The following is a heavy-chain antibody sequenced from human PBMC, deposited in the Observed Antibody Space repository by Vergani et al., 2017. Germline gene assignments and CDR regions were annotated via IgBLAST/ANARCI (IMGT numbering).Heavy chain of an antibody. Sequence: EVQLVETGGGLIQPGGSLRLSCAASGFTVSSNYMSWVRQAPGKGLEWVSVIYSGGSTYYADSVKGRFTISRYNSKNTLYLQMNSLRASDTAVYYCARDGQVTLGFWSGYYYYYYMDVWGKGTTVTVSS. D-gene: IGHD3-3*01. CDR1: GFTVSSNY. CDR3: ARDGQVTLGFWSGYYYYYYMDV. V-gene: IGHV3-53*02. CDR2: IYSGGST. J-gene: IGHJ6*03.